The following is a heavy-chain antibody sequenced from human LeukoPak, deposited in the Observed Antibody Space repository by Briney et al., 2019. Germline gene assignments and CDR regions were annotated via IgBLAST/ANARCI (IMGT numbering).Heavy chain of an antibody. CDR2: ISGSGGST. D-gene: IGHD3-22*01. Sequence: GGSLRLSCAASGFTFSSYAMSWVRQAPGKGLEWVSAISGSGGSTYYADSVKGRFTISRDNSKNTLYLQMNSLRAEDTAVYYCAKDQVPYSYDSSGYHSDYWGQGTLVTVSS. J-gene: IGHJ4*02. CDR1: GFTFSSYA. V-gene: IGHV3-23*01. CDR3: AKDQVPYSYDSSGYHSDY.